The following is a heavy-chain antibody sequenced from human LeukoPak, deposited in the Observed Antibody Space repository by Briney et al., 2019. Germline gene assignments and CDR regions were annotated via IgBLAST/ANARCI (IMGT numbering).Heavy chain of an antibody. CDR2: IYYSGST. D-gene: IGHD6-13*01. J-gene: IGHJ4*02. V-gene: IGHV4-61*01. Sequence: SETLSLTCNVSGASVSSGSYYWSWIRQPPGKGLEWIGYIYYSGSTNYNPSLKSRVTISVDTSKNQFSLKLSSVTAADTAVYYCARGSIAAAGTLYWGQGTLVTVSS. CDR3: ARGSIAAAGTLY. CDR1: GASVSSGSYY.